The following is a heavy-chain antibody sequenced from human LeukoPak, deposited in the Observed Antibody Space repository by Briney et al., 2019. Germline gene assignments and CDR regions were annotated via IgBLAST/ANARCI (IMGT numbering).Heavy chain of an antibody. V-gene: IGHV3-21*01. CDR3: ARAMNRYSSGFDY. Sequence: GGSLRLSCAASGFTFSNYSMNWVRQAPGKGLEWVSSISSSSSYIYYADSVKGRFTISRDNAKNSLYLQMNSLRAEDTAVYYCARAMNRYSSGFDYWGQGTLVTVSS. CDR1: GFTFSNYS. J-gene: IGHJ4*02. CDR2: ISSSSSYI. D-gene: IGHD6-19*01.